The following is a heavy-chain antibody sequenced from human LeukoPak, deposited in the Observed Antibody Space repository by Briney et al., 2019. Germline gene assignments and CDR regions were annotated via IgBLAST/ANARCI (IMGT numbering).Heavy chain of an antibody. CDR3: ARDLVDTPSYYDMDV. CDR1: GFTVSSNY. J-gene: IGHJ6*03. Sequence: GGSLRLSCAASGFTVSSNYMTWVRQAPGKGLEWISVIYSGGSTYYAESGQCRFTISRDNTKNTLYLQMNSLRAEDTAVYYCARDLVDTPSYYDMDVWGKGTTVTVSS. D-gene: IGHD5-12*01. CDR2: IYSGGST. V-gene: IGHV3-66*02.